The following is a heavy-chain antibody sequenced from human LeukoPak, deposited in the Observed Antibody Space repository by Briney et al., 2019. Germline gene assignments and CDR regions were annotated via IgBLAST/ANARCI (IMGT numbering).Heavy chain of an antibody. CDR3: ARGGDLRLGELSLFNWFDP. V-gene: IGHV1-8*01. D-gene: IGHD3-16*02. Sequence: ASVKVSCKASGYTFTSYDINWVRQATGQGLEWMGWMNPNSGNTGYAQKFQGRVTMTRNTSISTAYMELSSLRSEDTAVYYCARGGDLRLGELSLFNWFDPWGQGTLVTVSP. J-gene: IGHJ5*02. CDR1: GYTFTSYD. CDR2: MNPNSGNT.